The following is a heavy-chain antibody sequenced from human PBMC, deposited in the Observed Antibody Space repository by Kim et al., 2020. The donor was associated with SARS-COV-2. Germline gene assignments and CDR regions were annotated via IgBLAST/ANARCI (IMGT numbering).Heavy chain of an antibody. CDR3: ARPSSYAFDI. D-gene: IGHD2-2*01. J-gene: IGHJ3*02. Sequence: SETLSLTCTVSGGSISSSSYYWGWIRQPPGKGLEWIGSIYYSGSTYYNPSLKSRVTISVDTSKNQFSLKLSSVTAADTAVYYCARPSSYAFDIWGQGTMVTVSS. V-gene: IGHV4-39*01. CDR1: GGSISSSSYY. CDR2: IYYSGST.